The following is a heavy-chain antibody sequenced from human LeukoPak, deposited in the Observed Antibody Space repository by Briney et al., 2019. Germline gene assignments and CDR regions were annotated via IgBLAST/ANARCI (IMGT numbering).Heavy chain of an antibody. V-gene: IGHV3-33*01. CDR3: ARAEPGLFDY. CDR1: GFTFSGCG. J-gene: IGHJ4*02. CDR2: IYSDGRNE. Sequence: GGSLRLSCVASGFTFSGCGMHWVRQAPGKGLEWVAVIYSDGRNEYYADSVEGRFTISRDNSKNTLYLQMNSLRAEDTAVYYCARAEPGLFDYWGLGTLVTVSS.